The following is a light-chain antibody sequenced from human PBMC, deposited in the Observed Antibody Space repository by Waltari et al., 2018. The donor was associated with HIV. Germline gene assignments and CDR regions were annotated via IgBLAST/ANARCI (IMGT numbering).Light chain of an antibody. J-gene: IGLJ2*01. CDR3: LLSYGGPRV. CDR2: DTS. CDR1: TGAVTSGHS. V-gene: IGLV7-46*01. Sequence: QAVVTQEPSLTVSPGGTVTLTCAPRTGAVTSGHSPYWFQQRPGQAPRTLIHDTSNKTSWTPARFSGSLLGGKAALTLSGAQPEDEAEYYCLLSYGGPRVFGGGTKLTVL.